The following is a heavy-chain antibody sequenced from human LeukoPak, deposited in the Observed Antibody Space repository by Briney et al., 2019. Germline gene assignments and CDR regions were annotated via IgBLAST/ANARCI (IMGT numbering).Heavy chain of an antibody. V-gene: IGHV1-69*05. CDR3: ARFLYDSSGYRYYYYYMDV. CDR2: IIPIFGTA. CDR1: GGTFSSYA. Sequence: GASVKVSCKASGGTFSSYAISWVRQAPGQGLEWMGGIIPIFGTANYAQKLQGRVTMTTDTSTSTAYMELRSLRSDDTAVYYCARFLYDSSGYRYYYYYMDVWGKGTTVTISS. D-gene: IGHD3-22*01. J-gene: IGHJ6*03.